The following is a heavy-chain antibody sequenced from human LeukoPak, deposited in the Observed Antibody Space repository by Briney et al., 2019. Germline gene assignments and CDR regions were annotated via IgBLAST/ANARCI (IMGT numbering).Heavy chain of an antibody. V-gene: IGHV3-23*01. CDR2: ISGSGGST. D-gene: IGHD2-15*01. Sequence: GGSLRLSCAASGFTFSSYGMSWVRQAPGKGLEWVSAISGSGGSTYYADSVKGRFTISRDNSKNTLYLQMNSLRAEDTAVYYCARPMGYCSGGRCYPWFDPWGQGTLVTVSS. CDR1: GFTFSSYG. CDR3: ARPMGYCSGGRCYPWFDP. J-gene: IGHJ5*02.